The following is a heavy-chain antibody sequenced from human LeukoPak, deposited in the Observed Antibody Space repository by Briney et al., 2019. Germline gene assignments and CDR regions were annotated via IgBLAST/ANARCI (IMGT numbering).Heavy chain of an antibody. CDR2: IIHSGST. D-gene: IGHD3-22*01. J-gene: IGHJ4*02. CDR1: GGSISSSNW. V-gene: IGHV4-4*02. CDR3: ATYYESSGCRLDY. Sequence: PSETLSLTCAVSGGSISSSNWWSWVRQPPGKGLEWIGEIIHSGSTNYNPSLKSRVTMSIDNSKNQFSLELISVTATDTAVYYCATYYESSGCRLDYWGQGTLVTVSS.